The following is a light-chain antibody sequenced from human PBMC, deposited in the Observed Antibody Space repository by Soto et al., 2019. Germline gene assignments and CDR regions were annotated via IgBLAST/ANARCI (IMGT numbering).Light chain of an antibody. CDR2: GTI. J-gene: IGLJ3*02. V-gene: IGLV1-40*01. Sequence: QSVLTQPPSVSGAPGQRVTISCTGSSSNIGAGYDVHWYQQLPGTAPKLLIYGTINRPSGVPDRFSCSKSGTSASLAITGLQAEDEADYFCQSYDSSLSDPRVFGGGTKLTVL. CDR1: SSNIGAGYD. CDR3: QSYDSSLSDPRV.